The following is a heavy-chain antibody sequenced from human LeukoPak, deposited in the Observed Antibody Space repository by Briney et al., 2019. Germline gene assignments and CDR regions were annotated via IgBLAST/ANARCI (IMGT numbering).Heavy chain of an antibody. Sequence: SETLSLTCTVSGGSISSGDYYWSWIRQPPGKGLEWIGYIYYSGSTYYNASLKSRVTISRDTSKNQFSLKLNSVTAADTAVYYCARDRNYYGSGSLNCFDPWGQGTLVTVSS. CDR2: IYYSGST. J-gene: IGHJ5*02. CDR3: ARDRNYYGSGSLNCFDP. CDR1: GGSISSGDYY. D-gene: IGHD3-10*01. V-gene: IGHV4-30-4*01.